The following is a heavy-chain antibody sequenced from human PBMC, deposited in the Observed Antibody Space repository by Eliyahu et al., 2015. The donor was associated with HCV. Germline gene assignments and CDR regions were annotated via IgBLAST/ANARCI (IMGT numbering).Heavy chain of an antibody. CDR1: GSTXGXYA. D-gene: IGHD3-22*01. CDR2: IRSKAYGGTT. Sequence: EVQLVESGGGLVQPGRSLRLSCTASGSTXGXYAMSWFRQASGKGLEWVGFIRSKAYGGTTEYAASVKGRFIISRDDSKSTAYLQMNSLKTEDTAVYYCTRGTYESSGYWGPDYWGQGTLVTVSS. V-gene: IGHV3-49*03. CDR3: TRGTYESSGYWGPDY. J-gene: IGHJ4*01.